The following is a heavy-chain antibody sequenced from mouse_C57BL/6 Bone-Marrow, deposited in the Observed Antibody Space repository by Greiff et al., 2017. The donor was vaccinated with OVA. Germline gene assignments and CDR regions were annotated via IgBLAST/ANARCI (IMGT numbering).Heavy chain of an antibody. CDR1: GYTFTSYW. V-gene: IGHV1-69*01. Sequence: VQGVESGAELVMPGASVKLSCKASGYTFTSYWMHWVKQRPGQGLEWIGEIDPSDSYTNYNQKFKGKSTLTVDKSSSTAYMQLSSLTSEDSAVYYCAREGYYPWGQGTTLTVSS. D-gene: IGHD2-3*01. CDR2: IDPSDSYT. CDR3: AREGYYP. J-gene: IGHJ2*01.